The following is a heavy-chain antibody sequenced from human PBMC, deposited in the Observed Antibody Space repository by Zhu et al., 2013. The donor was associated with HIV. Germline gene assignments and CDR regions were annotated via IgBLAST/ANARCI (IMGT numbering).Heavy chain of an antibody. V-gene: IGHV1-2*02. CDR1: GYTFSGHY. J-gene: IGHJ3*01. CDR3: ARDGQNHAFDF. CDR2: INPGSGGT. Sequence: QVQLEQSGAEVKKPGASVKVSCKASGYTFSGHYMHWLRQAPGQGLEWMGWINPGSGGTNFAQKLQGRVTMTRDTSTSTVYMDLSSLRYDDTAVYYCARDGQNHAFDFWAKGQWSPSLQ.